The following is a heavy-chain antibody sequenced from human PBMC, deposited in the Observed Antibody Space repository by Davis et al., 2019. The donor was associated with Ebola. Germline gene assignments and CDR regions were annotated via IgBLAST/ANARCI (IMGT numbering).Heavy chain of an antibody. J-gene: IGHJ6*02. D-gene: IGHD6-19*01. CDR3: ARDKRSSWYGGMDV. Sequence: GESLKISCGASGFSFNTYWMHWVRQVPGKGLEWVSQIKFDGTNIAYAQSVKGRFTISRDNAKNTLYLQMNSLRAEDTAVYYCARDKRSSWYGGMDVWGQGTTVTVSS. V-gene: IGHV3-74*03. CDR1: GFSFNTYW. CDR2: IKFDGTNI.